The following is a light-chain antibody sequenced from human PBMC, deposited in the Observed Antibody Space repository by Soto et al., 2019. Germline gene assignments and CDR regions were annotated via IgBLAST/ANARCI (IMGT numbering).Light chain of an antibody. Sequence: ETVLTQSPGTLSFSPGERATLSCRASQSVSSYLAWYQQKPGQAPRLLIYDASNRATGIPARFSGSGSGTDFTLTISRLEPEDFAVYHCQQYGSLPYTLGQGTKVDI. J-gene: IGKJ2*01. CDR2: DAS. CDR3: QQYGSLPYT. CDR1: QSVSSY. V-gene: IGKV3-20*01.